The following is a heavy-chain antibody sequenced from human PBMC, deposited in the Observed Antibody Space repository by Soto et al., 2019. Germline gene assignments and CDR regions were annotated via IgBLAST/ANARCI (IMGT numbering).Heavy chain of an antibody. D-gene: IGHD3-10*01. Sequence: GGSLRFSCAASGFTFSSYAMSWVRQAPGKGLEWVSAISGRGGSTYNANSVKGRLTNSRDNSKNTLYLKMNSLRAEDTAVYYCARQRITMVRGVIAFDYWGQGTLVTVSS. CDR2: ISGRGGST. J-gene: IGHJ4*02. CDR3: ARQRITMVRGVIAFDY. CDR1: GFTFSSYA. V-gene: IGHV3-23*01.